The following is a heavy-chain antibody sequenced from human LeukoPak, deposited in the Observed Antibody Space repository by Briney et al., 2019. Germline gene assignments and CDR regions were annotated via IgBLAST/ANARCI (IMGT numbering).Heavy chain of an antibody. CDR3: ARATHIVVVIAGFDY. J-gene: IGHJ4*02. D-gene: IGHD2-21*01. CDR2: IYYSGST. CDR1: GGSISSSSYY. Sequence: PSETLSLTCTVSGGSISSSSYYWGWIRQPPGKGLEWIESIYYSGSTYYNPSLKSRVTISVDTSKNQFSLKLSSATAADTAVYYCARATHIVVVIAGFDYWGQGTLVTVSS. V-gene: IGHV4-39*01.